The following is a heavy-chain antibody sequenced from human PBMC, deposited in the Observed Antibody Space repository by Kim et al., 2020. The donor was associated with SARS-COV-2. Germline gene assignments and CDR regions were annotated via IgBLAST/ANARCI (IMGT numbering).Heavy chain of an antibody. D-gene: IGHD2-21*02. V-gene: IGHV4-61*02. J-gene: IGHJ4*02. CDR3: ARGLVTANPLYFDY. Sequence: NPALKSRVTISVDTSKNQFSLKLSSVTAADTAVYYCARGLVTANPLYFDYWGQGTLVTVSS.